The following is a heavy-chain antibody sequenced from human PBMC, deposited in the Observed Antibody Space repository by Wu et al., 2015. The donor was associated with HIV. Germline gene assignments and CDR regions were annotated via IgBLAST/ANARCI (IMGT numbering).Heavy chain of an antibody. Sequence: QVQLVQSGAEVKEPGSSVKVSCKASGGTFSSYAISWVRQAPEQGLEWMGRIIPIFGTANYAQKFQGRVTITADESTSTAYMELSSLRSEDTAVYYCARDPRDGQMAGAFDIWGQGTMVTVSS. CDR1: GGTFSSYA. J-gene: IGHJ3*02. CDR2: IIPIFGTA. V-gene: IGHV1-69*15. CDR3: ARDPRDGQMAGAFDI. D-gene: IGHD5-24*01.